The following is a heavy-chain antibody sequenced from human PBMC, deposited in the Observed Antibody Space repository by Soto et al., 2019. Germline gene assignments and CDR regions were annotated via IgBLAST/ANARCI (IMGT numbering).Heavy chain of an antibody. CDR1: GFTFSSYA. CDR3: AKARTYYYDSSGYYFDY. V-gene: IGHV3-23*01. Sequence: GESLKISCAASGFTFSSYAMSWVRQAPGKGLEWVSAISGSGGSTYYADSVKGRFTISRDNSKNTLYLQMNSLRAEDTAVYYCAKARTYYYDSSGYYFDYWGQGTLVTVSS. J-gene: IGHJ4*02. D-gene: IGHD3-22*01. CDR2: ISGSGGST.